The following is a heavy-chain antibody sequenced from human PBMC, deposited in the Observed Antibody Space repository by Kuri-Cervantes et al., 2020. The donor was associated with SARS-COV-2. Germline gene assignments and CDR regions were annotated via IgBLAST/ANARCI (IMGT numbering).Heavy chain of an antibody. D-gene: IGHD3-22*01. V-gene: IGHV4-31*03. CDR1: GGSISSGGYY. CDR2: IYYSGST. CDR3: ARGGPPYYYDSSGYRAYFQH. J-gene: IGHJ1*01. Sequence: SETLSLTCTVSGGSISSGGYYWSWIRQHPGKGLEWIGYIYYSGSTYYNPSLKSRVTISVDTSKNQFSLKLSSVTAADTAVYYCARGGPPYYYDSSGYRAYFQHWGQGALVTVSS.